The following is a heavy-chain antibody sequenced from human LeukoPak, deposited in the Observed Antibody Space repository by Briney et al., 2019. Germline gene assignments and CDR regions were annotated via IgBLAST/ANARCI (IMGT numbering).Heavy chain of an antibody. V-gene: IGHV1-2*02. CDR2: INPNSGGT. CDR3: ARGYYYYDSSGYYYTDY. Sequence: ASVKVSCKASGYTFTGYYMHWVRQAPGQGLEWMGWINPNSGGTNYAQKFQGRVTMTRDTSISTAYMELSRLRSDDTAVYYCARGYYYYDSSGYYYTDYWGQGTLVTVSS. J-gene: IGHJ4*02. D-gene: IGHD3-22*01. CDR1: GYTFTGYY.